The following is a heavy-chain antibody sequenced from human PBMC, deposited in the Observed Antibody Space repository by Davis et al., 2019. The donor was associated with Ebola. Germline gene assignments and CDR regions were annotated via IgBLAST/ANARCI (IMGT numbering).Heavy chain of an antibody. Sequence: PGGSLRLSCAASGFTFSSYAMHWVRQAPGKGLEWVAVISYDGSNKYYADSVKGRFTISRDNSKNTLYLQMNSLRAEDTAVYYCAKKSMGIDYWGQGTLVTVSS. CDR1: GFTFSSYA. J-gene: IGHJ4*02. CDR2: ISYDGSNK. V-gene: IGHV3-30*18. D-gene: IGHD2/OR15-2a*01. CDR3: AKKSMGIDY.